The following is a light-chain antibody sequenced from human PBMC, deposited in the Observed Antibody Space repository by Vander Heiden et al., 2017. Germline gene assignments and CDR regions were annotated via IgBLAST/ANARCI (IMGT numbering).Light chain of an antibody. CDR2: DAS. CDR3: QQRSNWPPVT. J-gene: IGKJ4*01. CDR1: QSVSSY. V-gene: IGKV3-11*01. Sequence: EIVLTQSPATLALSPGERATLSCRASQSVSSYLAWYQQKPGQAPRLLIYDASNRATGTPARFSGSGSGTDFTLTISSLEPEDFAVYYCQQRSNWPPVTFGGGTKVEIQ.